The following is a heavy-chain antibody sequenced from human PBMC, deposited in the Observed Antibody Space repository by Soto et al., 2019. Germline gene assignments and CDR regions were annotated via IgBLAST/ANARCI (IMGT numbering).Heavy chain of an antibody. Sequence: PSETLSLTCTVSGGSISSYYWSWIRQPPGKGLEWIGYIYYSGSTNYNPSLKSRITITVDTSKNQFSLKLSSVTAADTAVYYCARLQWLRSAFDYWGQGTLVTVSS. V-gene: IGHV4-59*08. D-gene: IGHD5-12*01. J-gene: IGHJ4*02. CDR1: GGSISSYY. CDR3: ARLQWLRSAFDY. CDR2: IYYSGST.